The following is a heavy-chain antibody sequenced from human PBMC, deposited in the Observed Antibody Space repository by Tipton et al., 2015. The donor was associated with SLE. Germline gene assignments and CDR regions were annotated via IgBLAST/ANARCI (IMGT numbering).Heavy chain of an antibody. D-gene: IGHD7-27*01. CDR3: ARDTGVDIDY. Sequence: TLSLTCAVYGGSFGPHYWSWIRQPPGKGLEWIGEINDSGSTNYNPSLKSRVIISIDTSKNQLSLNLSSVTAADTALYYCARDTGVDIDYWGQGTLVTVSS. CDR1: GGSFGPHY. J-gene: IGHJ4*02. CDR2: INDSGST. V-gene: IGHV4-34*01.